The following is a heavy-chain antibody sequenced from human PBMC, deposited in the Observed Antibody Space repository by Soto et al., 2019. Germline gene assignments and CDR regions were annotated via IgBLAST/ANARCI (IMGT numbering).Heavy chain of an antibody. D-gene: IGHD6-19*01. CDR1: GGSISSSSYY. Sequence: LSLTCTVSGGSISSSSYYWGWIRQPPGKGLEWIGSIYYSGSTYYNPSLKSRVTISVDTSKNQFSLKLSSVTAADTAVYYCARDPEPFIAVAGRDYYYYGMDVWGQGTTVTVSS. CDR2: IYYSGST. J-gene: IGHJ6*02. CDR3: ARDPEPFIAVAGRDYYYYGMDV. V-gene: IGHV4-39*02.